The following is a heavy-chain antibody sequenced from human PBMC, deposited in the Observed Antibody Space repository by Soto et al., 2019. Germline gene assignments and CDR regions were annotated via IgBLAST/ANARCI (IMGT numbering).Heavy chain of an antibody. CDR3: AREMAYDGYSSGWTGFDY. J-gene: IGHJ4*02. CDR1: GGSISSYY. V-gene: IGHV4-4*07. D-gene: IGHD6-19*01. CDR2: IYTSGST. Sequence: QVQLQESGPELVKPSETLSRTCTGSGGSISSYYWSWIRQPAGKGLEWIGRIYTSGSTNYNPSLKRRVTMPVDTSKNQFSLKLSSETAADTAVYYCAREMAYDGYSSGWTGFDYWGQGTLVTVSS.